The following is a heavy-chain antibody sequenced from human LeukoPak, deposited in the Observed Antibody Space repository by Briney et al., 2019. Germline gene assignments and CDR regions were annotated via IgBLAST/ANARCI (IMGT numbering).Heavy chain of an antibody. V-gene: IGHV3-48*03. CDR2: ISSSGSTI. J-gene: IGHJ2*01. CDR1: GFTFSGYE. CDR3: ASTPSSSSRYFDL. Sequence: PGGSLRLSCAASGFTFSGYEMNWVRQAPGKGLEWVSYISSSGSTIYYADSVKGRFTISRDNAKNSLYLQMNSLRAEDTAVYYCASTPSSSSRYFDLWGHGTLVTVSS.